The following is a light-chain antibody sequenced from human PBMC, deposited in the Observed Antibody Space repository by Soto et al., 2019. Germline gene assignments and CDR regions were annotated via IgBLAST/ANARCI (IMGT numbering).Light chain of an antibody. CDR1: QNIDTF. CDR2: KAS. CDR3: QQYVAYPLT. Sequence: DIQMTQSPSTLSASVGDRVTITCRASQNIDTFLAWYQQKPGKAPVFLIYKASSLESGVPSRFSGSGSGTEFTLTISSLQSDDFATYYCQQYVAYPLTFGQGTKLEIK. J-gene: IGKJ2*01. V-gene: IGKV1-5*03.